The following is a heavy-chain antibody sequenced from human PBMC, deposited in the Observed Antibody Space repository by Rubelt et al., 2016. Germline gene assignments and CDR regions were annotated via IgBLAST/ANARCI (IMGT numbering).Heavy chain of an antibody. D-gene: IGHD5-18*01. J-gene: IGHJ6*02. CDR3: ARGHSPALRGYSYGFSYYYYYGMDV. V-gene: IGHV4-39*07. Sequence: GWIRQPPGKGLEWIGSIYYSGSTNYNPSLKSRVTISVDTSKNQFSLKLSSVTAADTAVYYCARGHSPALRGYSYGFSYYYYYGMDVWGQGTTVTVSS. CDR2: IYYSGST.